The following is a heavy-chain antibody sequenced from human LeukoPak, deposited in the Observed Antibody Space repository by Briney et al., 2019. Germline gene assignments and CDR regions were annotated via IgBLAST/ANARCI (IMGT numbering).Heavy chain of an antibody. Sequence: GGSLRLSCVASGFTFSSNCMSWVRPAPGKGVGWVASIRPDGTEKYYMDSVKGRFTISRDNAKNSLYLHMNSLRAEDTALYYCANLLGTETTYDYWGQGNLVTVSS. CDR3: ANLLGTETTYDY. CDR2: IRPDGTEK. CDR1: GFTFSSNC. D-gene: IGHD1-7*01. J-gene: IGHJ4*02. V-gene: IGHV3-7*01.